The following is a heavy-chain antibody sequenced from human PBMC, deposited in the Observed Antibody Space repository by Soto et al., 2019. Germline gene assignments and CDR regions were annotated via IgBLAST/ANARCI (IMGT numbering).Heavy chain of an antibody. CDR3: ARDFCRRSGGSCYYYYGMDV. CDR2: IWYDGSNK. Sequence: GGSLRLSCAASGFTFSSYGMHWVRQAPGKGLEWVAVIWYDGSNKYYADSVKGRFTISRDNSKNTLYLQMNSLRAEDTAVYYCARDFCRRSGGSCYYYYGMDVWGQGTTVTVSS. D-gene: IGHD2-15*01. V-gene: IGHV3-33*01. CDR1: GFTFSSYG. J-gene: IGHJ6*02.